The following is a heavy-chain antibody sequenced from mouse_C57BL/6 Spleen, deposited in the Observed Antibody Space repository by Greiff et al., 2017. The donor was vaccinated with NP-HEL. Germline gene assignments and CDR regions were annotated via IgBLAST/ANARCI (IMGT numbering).Heavy chain of an antibody. D-gene: IGHD1-1*01. V-gene: IGHV1-55*01. Sequence: QVQLQQSGAELVKPGASVKMSCKASGYTFTSYWITWVKQRPGQGLEWIGDIYPGSGSTNYNEKFKSKATLTVDTSSSTAYMQLSSLTSEDSAVYYCARSLGLLRDYAMDYWGQGTSVTVSS. CDR2: IYPGSGST. CDR1: GYTFTSYW. CDR3: ARSLGLLRDYAMDY. J-gene: IGHJ4*01.